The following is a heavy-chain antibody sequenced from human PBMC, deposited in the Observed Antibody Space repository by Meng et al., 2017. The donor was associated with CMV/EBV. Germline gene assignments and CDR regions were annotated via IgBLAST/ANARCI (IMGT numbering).Heavy chain of an antibody. J-gene: IGHJ2*01. CDR2: INHSGST. CDR3: ARSVVVIATRRGYFDL. D-gene: IGHD2-21*01. CDR1: GESFSGYY. V-gene: IGHV4-34*01. Sequence: YGESFSGYYWSWIRQPPGKGLEWIGEINHSGSTNYNPSLKSRVTISVDTSKNQFSLKLSSVTAADTAVYYCARSVVVIATRRGYFDLWGRGTLVTVSS.